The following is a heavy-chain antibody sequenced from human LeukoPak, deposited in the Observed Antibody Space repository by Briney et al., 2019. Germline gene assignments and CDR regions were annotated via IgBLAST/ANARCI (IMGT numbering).Heavy chain of an antibody. J-gene: IGHJ3*02. CDR3: ARGTFYYDSSGHDAFEI. V-gene: IGHV3-23*01. CDR2: ISGSGGST. D-gene: IGHD3-22*01. Sequence: PGGSLRLSCAGSGFTFSSYAMSWVRQAPGKGLEWVSGISGSGGSTYYADSVKGRITISRGNSKNTLYLQMNSLRAEDTAVYYCARGTFYYDSSGHDAFEIWGQGTMVAVSS. CDR1: GFTFSSYA.